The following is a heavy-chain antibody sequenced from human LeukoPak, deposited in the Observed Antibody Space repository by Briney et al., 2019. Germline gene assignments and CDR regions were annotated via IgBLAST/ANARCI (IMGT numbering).Heavy chain of an antibody. Sequence: GGSLRLSCAASGFTFSSYSMNWARQAPGKGLEWVSSISSSSSYMYYADSVKGRFTISRDNAKNSLYLQMNSLRAEDTAVYYCVRDQLKTGSYFDYWGQGTLVTVSS. D-gene: IGHD3-10*01. J-gene: IGHJ4*02. CDR3: VRDQLKTGSYFDY. CDR1: GFTFSSYS. V-gene: IGHV3-21*01. CDR2: ISSSSSYM.